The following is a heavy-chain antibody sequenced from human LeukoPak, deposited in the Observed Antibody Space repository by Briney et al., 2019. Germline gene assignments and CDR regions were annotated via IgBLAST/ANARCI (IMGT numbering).Heavy chain of an antibody. Sequence: GASVKVSCKASGGTFSSYAISWVRQAPGQGLEWMGRIIPILGIANYAQKFQGRVTITADKSTSTAYMELSSLRSGDTAVYYCARAPRQRSYYYYGMDVWGQGTTVTVSS. V-gene: IGHV1-69*04. CDR2: IIPILGIA. J-gene: IGHJ6*02. CDR3: ARAPRQRSYYYYGMDV. CDR1: GGTFSSYA.